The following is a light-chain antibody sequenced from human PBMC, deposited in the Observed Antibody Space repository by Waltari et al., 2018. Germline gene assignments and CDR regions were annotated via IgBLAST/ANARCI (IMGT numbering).Light chain of an antibody. CDR1: QDIINF. V-gene: IGKV1-39*01. Sequence: DIQMTQSPSSLSASVGDKVTITCRASQDIINFLNWYQQKSGSAPKHLIFAATSLQTGVPSRFSGSLSGTDFALTINNLQPEDSATYHGQQSYGNPPRFTFGQGTRLEI. CDR2: AAT. J-gene: IGKJ2*01. CDR3: QQSYGNPPRFT.